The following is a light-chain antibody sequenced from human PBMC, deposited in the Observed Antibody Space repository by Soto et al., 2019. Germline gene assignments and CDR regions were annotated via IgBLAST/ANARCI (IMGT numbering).Light chain of an antibody. CDR2: EVS. Sequence: QSALTQPASVSGSPGQSITISCTGTSSDVGGYNYVSWHQQHPGKAPKLMIYEVSNRPSGVSNRFSGSKSGNTASLTISGLQADDEADYYCSSYTSSSTGVVFGGGTKLTVL. J-gene: IGLJ2*01. V-gene: IGLV2-14*01. CDR1: SSDVGGYNY. CDR3: SSYTSSSTGVV.